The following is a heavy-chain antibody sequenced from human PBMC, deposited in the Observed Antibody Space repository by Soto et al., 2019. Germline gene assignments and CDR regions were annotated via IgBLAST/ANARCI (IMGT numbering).Heavy chain of an antibody. J-gene: IGHJ2*01. CDR1: GFTFSSYG. CDR3: ARYYGDYAVGYFDL. CDR2: IWYDGSNK. D-gene: IGHD4-17*01. Sequence: QVQLVESGGGVVQPGRSLRLSCAASGFTFSSYGMHWVRQAPGKGLEWVAVIWYDGSNKYYADSVKGRFTISRDNSKNTLYLQMNSLRAEDTAVYYCARYYGDYAVGYFDLWGRGTLVTVSS. V-gene: IGHV3-33*01.